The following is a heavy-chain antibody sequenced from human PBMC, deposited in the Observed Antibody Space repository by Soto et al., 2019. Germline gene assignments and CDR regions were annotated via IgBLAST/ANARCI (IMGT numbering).Heavy chain of an antibody. J-gene: IGHJ4*02. CDR1: GYPFTTYY. CDR2: IDPRSGGT. CDR3: APDDYGIFPY. Sequence: VLVNVSGKVSGYPFTTYYVHWVRQAPGQGLEWMGWIDPRSGGTVYEQKFQGRVTMTRDTSISTVYMDLSGLTSDYTALYYCAPDDYGIFPYRVQRSPVTVSS. V-gene: IGHV1-2*02. D-gene: IGHD3-10*01.